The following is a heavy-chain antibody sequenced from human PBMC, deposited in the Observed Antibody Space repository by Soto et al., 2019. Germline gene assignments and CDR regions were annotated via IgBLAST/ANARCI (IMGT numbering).Heavy chain of an antibody. Sequence: SETLSLTCAVYGGSFSGYYWTWIRQPPGKGLEWIGEINHSGSTTYNPSPKSRVTISVDTSRDQFSLRLSSVTAVDTAVYYCARGGFHGGNYYIFDYWGQGTPVTVSS. CDR2: INHSGST. CDR3: ARGGFHGGNYYIFDY. V-gene: IGHV4-34*01. D-gene: IGHD2-15*01. CDR1: GGSFSGYY. J-gene: IGHJ4*02.